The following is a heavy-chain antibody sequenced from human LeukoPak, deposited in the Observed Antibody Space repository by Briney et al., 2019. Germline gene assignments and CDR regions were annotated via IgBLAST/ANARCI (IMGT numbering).Heavy chain of an antibody. D-gene: IGHD1-1*01. V-gene: IGHV1-18*01. J-gene: IGHJ3*02. CDR3: ARERYNWNDGGAFDI. CDR1: GYTFTSYG. CDR2: ISAYNGNT. Sequence: GASGKVSCKASGYTFTSYGISWVRQAPGQGLEWMGWISAYNGNTNYAQKLQGRVTMTTDTSTSTAYMELRSLRSDDTAVYYCARERYNWNDGGAFDIWGQGTMVTVSS.